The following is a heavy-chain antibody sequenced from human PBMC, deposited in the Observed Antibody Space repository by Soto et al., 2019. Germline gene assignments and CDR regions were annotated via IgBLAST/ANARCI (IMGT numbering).Heavy chain of an antibody. V-gene: IGHV4-39*01. D-gene: IGHD3-16*01. CDR2: IYYRGST. CDR1: GGSISSSSYY. Sequence: QLQLQESGPGLVKPSETLSLTCTVSGGSISSSSYYWGWIRQPPGKGLELIGSIYYRGSTYYNPSLKSRVTISVDTSKNQFSLKLSSVTAADTAVYYCARGGPPEAYYYYGMDVWGQGTTVTVSS. CDR3: ARGGPPEAYYYYGMDV. J-gene: IGHJ6*02.